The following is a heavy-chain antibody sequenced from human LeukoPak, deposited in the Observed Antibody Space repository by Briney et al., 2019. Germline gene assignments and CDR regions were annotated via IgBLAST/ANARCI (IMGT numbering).Heavy chain of an antibody. D-gene: IGHD3-10*01. V-gene: IGHV1-18*01. J-gene: IGHJ4*02. CDR3: ARGGYYGSGGFPDY. CDR1: GYTFASYG. Sequence: ASVKVSCKASGYTFASYGINWVRQAPGQGLEWMGWISAYNGDTNYAQNLRDRVTMTTDTSTNTAYMELRSLRSDDTAVFYCARGGYYGSGGFPDYWGQGTLVTVSS. CDR2: ISAYNGDT.